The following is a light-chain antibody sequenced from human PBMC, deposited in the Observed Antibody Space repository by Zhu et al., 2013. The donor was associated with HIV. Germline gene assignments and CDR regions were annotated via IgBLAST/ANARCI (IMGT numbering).Light chain of an antibody. V-gene: IGKV3-11*01. CDR2: DAS. J-gene: IGKJ4*01. CDR3: QQRSNWPT. CDR1: QTVGKDY. Sequence: EIVLTQSPGTLSLSPGETATLSCRASQTVGKDYLGWYQQKPGQAPRLLIYDASNRATGIPARFSGSGSGTDFTLTISSLEPEDFAVYYCQQRSNWPTFGGGTKVEIK.